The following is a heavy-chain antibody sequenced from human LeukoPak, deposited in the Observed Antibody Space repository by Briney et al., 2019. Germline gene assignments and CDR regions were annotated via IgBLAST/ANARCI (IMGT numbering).Heavy chain of an antibody. CDR1: GLTFSNYA. J-gene: IGHJ4*02. D-gene: IGHD3-10*01. Sequence: GGSLRLSCAASGLTFSNYAMHWVRQAPGKGLEYVSAISSNGGSTYYANSVKDRFTISRDNSKNTLYLQMGSLRAEDMAVYYCARAITMVRGVIDYWGQGTLVTVSS. CDR2: ISSNGGST. CDR3: ARAITMVRGVIDY. V-gene: IGHV3-64*01.